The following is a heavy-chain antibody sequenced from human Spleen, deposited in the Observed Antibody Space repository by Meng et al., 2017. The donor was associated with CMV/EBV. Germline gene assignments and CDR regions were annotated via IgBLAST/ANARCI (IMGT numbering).Heavy chain of an antibody. CDR1: PGPLSGYF. D-gene: IGHD2-2*01. CDR3: TRVSCSSTSCYVANTWFDP. Sequence: SETLSLTCAVNPGPLSGYFWAWIRQSPGKGLEWIGEIIHTGGTNYNPSLKSRVTMSVDRSKNQFSLKLNSVTAADTAVYYCTRVSCSSTSCYVANTWFDPWGQGSLVTVSS. V-gene: IGHV4-34*12. CDR2: IIHTGGT. J-gene: IGHJ5*02.